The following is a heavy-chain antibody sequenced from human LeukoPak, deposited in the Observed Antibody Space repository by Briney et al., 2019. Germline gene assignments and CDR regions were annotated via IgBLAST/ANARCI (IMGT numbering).Heavy chain of an antibody. CDR3: ARGTKQTSGKLCDY. J-gene: IGHJ4*02. D-gene: IGHD3-10*01. V-gene: IGHV3-23*01. CDR2: ISGSGETR. Sequence: GRSLRPSCAASGFTFPGYAIGWVRHPPGGGLEWVSIISGSGETRLYADSVKGRFTISRDNSNDTLYLQMNNLRAEDTAVYFCARGTKQTSGKLCDYWGQGSLVIV. CDR1: GFTFPGYA.